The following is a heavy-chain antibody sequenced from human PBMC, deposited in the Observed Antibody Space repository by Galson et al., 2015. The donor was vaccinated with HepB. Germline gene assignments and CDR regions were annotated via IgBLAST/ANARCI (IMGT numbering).Heavy chain of an antibody. CDR1: GYTLTNYH. D-gene: IGHD2-2*01. Sequence: SVKVSCKASGYTLTNYHFHWVRQTPGQGPEWMGKIFAGGGSTRYAERFQGRATISVDKSTSTVYMELSGLRSEDTAIYYCARGAPVVSPSWFDPWGQGSLVTVSS. J-gene: IGHJ5*02. CDR3: ARGAPVVSPSWFDP. V-gene: IGHV1-46*01. CDR2: IFAGGGST.